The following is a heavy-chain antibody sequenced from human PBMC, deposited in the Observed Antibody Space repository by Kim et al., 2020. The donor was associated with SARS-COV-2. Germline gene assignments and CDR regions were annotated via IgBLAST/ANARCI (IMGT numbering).Heavy chain of an antibody. CDR2: ISYDGSNK. CDR3: ARDYYDSSGYSDRGMDV. D-gene: IGHD3-22*01. V-gene: IGHV3-30*04. J-gene: IGHJ6*04. Sequence: GGSLRLSCAASGFTFSSYAMHWVRQAPGKGLEWVAVISYDGSNKYYADSVKGRFTITRDNSKNTLYLQMNSLRAEDTAVYYCARDYYDSSGYSDRGMDVWGRETTVTVST. CDR1: GFTFSSYA.